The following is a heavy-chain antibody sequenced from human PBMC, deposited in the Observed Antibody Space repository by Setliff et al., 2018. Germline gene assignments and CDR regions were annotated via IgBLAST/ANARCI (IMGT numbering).Heavy chain of an antibody. D-gene: IGHD3-10*01. CDR1: GFTFGDYA. CDR3: SGVSVSPGPGSGGWFDP. Sequence: PGGSLRLSCLGSGFTFGDYAVSWVRQAPGKGLEWISFIRSTPYGGTTEYAASVKGRCTMSRDDSKSIAFLQMNSLTTEDTAIYYCSGVSVSPGPGSGGWFDPWGQGTLVTVSS. V-gene: IGHV3-49*04. CDR2: IRSTPYGGTT. J-gene: IGHJ5*02.